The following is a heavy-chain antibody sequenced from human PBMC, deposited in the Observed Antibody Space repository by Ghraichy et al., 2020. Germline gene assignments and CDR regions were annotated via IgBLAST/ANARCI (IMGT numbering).Heavy chain of an antibody. V-gene: IGHV1-69*04. CDR1: GGTFSSYA. D-gene: IGHD2-2*01. J-gene: IGHJ2*01. Sequence: SVKVSCKASGGTFSSYAISWVRQAPGQGLEWMGRIIPILGIANYAQKFQGRVTITADKSTSTAYMELSSLRSEDTAVYYCAADIVVVPKSVFWYFDLWGRGTLVTVSS. CDR3: AADIVVVPKSVFWYFDL. CDR2: IIPILGIA.